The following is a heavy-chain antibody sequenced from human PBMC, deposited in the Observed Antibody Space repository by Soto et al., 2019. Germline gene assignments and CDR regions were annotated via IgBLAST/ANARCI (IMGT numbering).Heavy chain of an antibody. Sequence: GSLRLSCSASGFPFVDYTMSWFLQAPGKGLEWVGSIRSKGFGETTQYAASVKGRFTISRDDSKSIAYLQMNSLKTEDTAVYFCTKGGHADYWVQGTLVT. J-gene: IGHJ4*02. D-gene: IGHD2-15*01. CDR1: GFPFVDYT. CDR3: TKGGHADY. V-gene: IGHV3-49*03. CDR2: IRSKGFGETT.